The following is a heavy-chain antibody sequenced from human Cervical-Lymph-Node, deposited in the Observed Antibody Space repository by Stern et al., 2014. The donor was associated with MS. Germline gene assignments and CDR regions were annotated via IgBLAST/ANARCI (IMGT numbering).Heavy chain of an antibody. D-gene: IGHD3-10*01. J-gene: IGHJ4*02. Sequence: EVQLVESGGGLVQPGGSLRLSCVTSGFTFNNHWMSWLRQAPGKGLEWVANIRQDGGDKQYVGSVRGRFTISRDNAENALYLQVDRLRAEDTAVYYCARDISPRGTPGSYFDHWGLGTLVAVSS. CDR1: GFTFNNHW. V-gene: IGHV3-7*01. CDR3: ARDISPRGTPGSYFDH. CDR2: IRQDGGDK.